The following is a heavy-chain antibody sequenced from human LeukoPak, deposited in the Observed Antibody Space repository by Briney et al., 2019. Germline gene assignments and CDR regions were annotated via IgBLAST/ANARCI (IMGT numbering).Heavy chain of an antibody. CDR1: GYSFTDKY. CDR2: INPNSGGT. J-gene: IGHJ3*02. Sequence: ASVKVSCKASGYSFTDKYMHWVRQAPGQGLEWMGWINPNSGGTNYAQKFQGRVTMTTDTSMSTAYMELSRLRSDDTAVYYCAREDYGSGSYYNYDAFDIWGQGTMVTVSS. CDR3: AREDYGSGSYYNYDAFDI. D-gene: IGHD3-10*01. V-gene: IGHV1-2*02.